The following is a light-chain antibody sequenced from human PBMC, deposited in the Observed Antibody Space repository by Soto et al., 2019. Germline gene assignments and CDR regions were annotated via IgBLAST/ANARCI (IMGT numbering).Light chain of an antibody. CDR2: DVS. CDR3: SSYTSSSTLYV. V-gene: IGLV2-14*01. J-gene: IGLJ1*01. Sequence: QSALAQPASVSGSPGQSITISCTGTSSDVGGYNYVSWYQQHPGKAPKLIIYDVSNRPSGFSDRYSASKSGNTASLTISGLQAEDEADYYCSSYTSSSTLYVFGTGTKLTVL. CDR1: SSDVGGYNY.